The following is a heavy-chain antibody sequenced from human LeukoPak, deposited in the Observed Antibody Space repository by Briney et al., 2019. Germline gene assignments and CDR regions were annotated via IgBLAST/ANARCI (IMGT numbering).Heavy chain of an antibody. J-gene: IGHJ6*02. CDR3: ERDRIFGVVITPYYYYYGMDV. D-gene: IGHD3-3*01. Sequence: SETLSLTCTVSGDSISSYHGSWIRQPAGKGLEWVGRIYTSGSTNYNPSRKSRVTMSVVPSKNQFSLKLSSVTAADTAGYYCERDRIFGVVITPYYYYYGMDVWGQGTTVTVSS. V-gene: IGHV4-4*07. CDR1: GDSISSYH. CDR2: IYTSGST.